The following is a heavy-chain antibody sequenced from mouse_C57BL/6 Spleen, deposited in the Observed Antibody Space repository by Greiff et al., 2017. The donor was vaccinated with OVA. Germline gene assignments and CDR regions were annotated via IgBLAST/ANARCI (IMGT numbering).Heavy chain of an antibody. CDR1: GYTFTSYW. D-gene: IGHD2-1*01. V-gene: IGHV1-52*01. CDR3: PRAGAGYGNYDWYFDV. CDR2: IDPSDSET. Sequence: QVQLQQPGAELVRPGSSVKLSCKASGYTFTSYWMHWVKQRPIQGLEWIGNIDPSDSETHYNQKFKDKATLTVDKSSSTAYMQLSSLTSEDSAVYYCPRAGAGYGNYDWYFDVWGTGTTVTVSS. J-gene: IGHJ1*03.